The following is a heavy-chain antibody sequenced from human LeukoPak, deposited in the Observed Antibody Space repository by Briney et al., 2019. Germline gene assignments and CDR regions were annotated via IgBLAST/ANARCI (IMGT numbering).Heavy chain of an antibody. CDR3: ASSSNYYDSSDSRDYYFDY. CDR2: IYYSGGT. CDR1: GGSISSGGYY. Sequence: SQTLSLTCTVSGGSISSGGYYWSWIRQHPGKGLEWIGYIYYSGGTYYNPSLKSRVTISVDTSKNQFSLKLSSVTAADTAVYYCASSSNYYDSSDSRDYYFDYWGQGTLVTVSS. V-gene: IGHV4-31*03. J-gene: IGHJ4*02. D-gene: IGHD3-22*01.